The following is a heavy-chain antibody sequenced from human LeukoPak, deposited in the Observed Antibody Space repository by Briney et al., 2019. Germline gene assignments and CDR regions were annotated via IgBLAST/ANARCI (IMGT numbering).Heavy chain of an antibody. CDR1: GFTFMSYI. D-gene: IGHD6-19*01. J-gene: IGHJ3*01. Sequence: GGSLRLSCTASGFTFMSYIMSWVRQAPGKGLEWVSSISGSGTYIYYVDSLKGRFTISRDNAKNSLYLQMNSLRAEDAAVYFCARGLYDTSGWPLGAFDFWGQGTMVTVSS. V-gene: IGHV3-21*01. CDR3: ARGLYDTSGWPLGAFDF. CDR2: ISGSGTYI.